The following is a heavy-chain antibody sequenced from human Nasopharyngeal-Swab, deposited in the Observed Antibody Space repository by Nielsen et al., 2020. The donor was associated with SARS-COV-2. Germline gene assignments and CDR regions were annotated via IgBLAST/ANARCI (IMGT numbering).Heavy chain of an antibody. CDR3: AKDRTAMATGYMDV. D-gene: IGHD5-18*01. CDR2: ISYDGSNK. CDR1: GFTFSSYG. J-gene: IGHJ6*03. Sequence: GESLKISCAASGFTFSSYGMHWVRQAPGKGLEWVAVISYDGSNKYYADSVKGRFTISRDNSKNTLYLQMNSLRAEDTAVYYCAKDRTAMATGYMDVWGKGTTVTVSS. V-gene: IGHV3-30*18.